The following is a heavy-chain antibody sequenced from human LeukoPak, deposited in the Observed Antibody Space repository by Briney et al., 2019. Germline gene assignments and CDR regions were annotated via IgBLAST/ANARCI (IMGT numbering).Heavy chain of an antibody. V-gene: IGHV3-7*01. CDR3: ARYSSSSGWLDP. J-gene: IGHJ5*02. CDR1: GFTFIAYG. D-gene: IGHD6-6*01. Sequence: GGAVRLSCAASGFTFIAYGLTWVRQSPGEGLEPVANIKQDGSENNYVDSVKGRFTISRDNAKNSLYLQMNSLRGEDTAVYYCARYSSSSGWLDPWGQGTLVTVSS. CDR2: IKQDGSEN.